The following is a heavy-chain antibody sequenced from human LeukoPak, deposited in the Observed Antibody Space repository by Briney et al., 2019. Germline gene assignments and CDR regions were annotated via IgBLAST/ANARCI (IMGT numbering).Heavy chain of an antibody. J-gene: IGHJ5*02. D-gene: IGHD3-10*01. V-gene: IGHV4-59*08. Sequence: SETLSLTCTVSGGSISSYYWSWIRQPPGKGLEWIGYIYYSGSTNYNPSLKSRVTISVDTSKNQFSLKLSSVTAADTAVYYCARTPRPLKAGNNWFDPWGQGTLVTVSS. CDR3: ARTPRPLKAGNNWFDP. CDR2: IYYSGST. CDR1: GGSISSYY.